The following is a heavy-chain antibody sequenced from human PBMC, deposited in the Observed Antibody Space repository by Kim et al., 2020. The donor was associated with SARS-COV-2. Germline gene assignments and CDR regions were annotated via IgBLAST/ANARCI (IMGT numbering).Heavy chain of an antibody. CDR2: IWYDGSNK. J-gene: IGHJ3*02. CDR1: GFTFSSYG. CDR3: ARVLSGVYYYDSSGSSDAFDI. Sequence: GGSLRLSCAASGFTFSSYGMHWVRQAPGKGLEWVAVIWYDGSNKYYADSVKGRFTISRDNSKNTLYLQMNSLRAEDTAVYYCARVLSGVYYYDSSGSSDAFDIWGQGTMVTVSS. V-gene: IGHV3-33*01. D-gene: IGHD3-22*01.